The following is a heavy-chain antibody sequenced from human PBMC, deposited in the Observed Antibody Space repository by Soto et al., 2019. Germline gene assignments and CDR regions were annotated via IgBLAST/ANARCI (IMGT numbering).Heavy chain of an antibody. V-gene: IGHV3-23*01. CDR3: AKILGKRNSWPLFAY. J-gene: IGHJ4*02. D-gene: IGHD3-16*01. CDR1: GFTFSNYA. Sequence: GGSLRLSCAASGFTFSNYAMSWVRQAPGKGLEWVSSISGRGSTTFYADSVKGRFTISRDNSKNTLYLQMNSLRAEDTAVYYCAKILGKRNSWPLFAYWGQETWVTVS. CDR2: ISGRGSTT.